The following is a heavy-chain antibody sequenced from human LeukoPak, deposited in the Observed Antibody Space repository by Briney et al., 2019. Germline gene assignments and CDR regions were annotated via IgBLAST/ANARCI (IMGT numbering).Heavy chain of an antibody. CDR1: GFTFSSYG. D-gene: IGHD2-15*01. J-gene: IGHJ4*02. CDR3: ARDQDLGSFDY. V-gene: IGHV3-33*01. Sequence: GRSLRLSCAASGFTFSSYGMHWVRQAPGKGLDGVAVIWYDGSNKYYADSVKGRFTISRDNSKNTLYLQMNSLRAEDTAVYYCARDQDLGSFDYWGQGTLVTVSS. CDR2: IWYDGSNK.